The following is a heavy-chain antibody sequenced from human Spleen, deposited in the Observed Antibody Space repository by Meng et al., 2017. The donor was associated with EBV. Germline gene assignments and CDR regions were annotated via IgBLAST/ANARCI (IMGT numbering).Heavy chain of an antibody. D-gene: IGHD5-18*01. J-gene: IGHJ5*02. CDR2: IYYSGRT. V-gene: IGHV4-30-4*01. CDR1: GGSISSGGYY. Sequence: VLLLESRPGLLTPSQTLSPTCLVSGGSISSGGYYRGSIRRPPGKGLEWIGYIYYSGRTYYNPSLKSRVTISVDTSKNEFSLKLSSVTAADTAVYYCARVGSDTATVPDYFDAWGQGTLVTVSS. CDR3: ARVGSDTATVPDYFDA.